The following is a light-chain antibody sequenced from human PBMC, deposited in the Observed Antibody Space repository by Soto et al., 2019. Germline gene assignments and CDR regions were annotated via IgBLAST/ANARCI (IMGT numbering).Light chain of an antibody. CDR2: EFN. J-gene: IGLJ1*01. V-gene: IGLV2-14*01. CDR3: TSYSSSSILDV. Sequence: QSVLAHPASVSLSPGRSITISRTGTSIDVGGYNYVSWYQQYPGKAPKLIIYEFNKRPSGVSNRFSGSKSGNTDSLTRSGLQADDEYDYYCTSYSSSSILDVVGTGTKV. CDR1: SIDVGGYNY.